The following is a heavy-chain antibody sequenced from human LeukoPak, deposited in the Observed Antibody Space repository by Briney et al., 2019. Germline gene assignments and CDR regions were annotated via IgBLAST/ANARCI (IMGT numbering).Heavy chain of an antibody. V-gene: IGHV3-30-3*01. CDR1: GFTFSSYA. J-gene: IGHJ4*02. Sequence: GRSLRLSCAASGFTFSSYAMHWVRQAPGKGLEWVAVMSYDGSNKYYADSVKGRFTISRDNSKNTLYLQMNSLRAEDTAVYYCARAASSGWYFFDYWGQGTLVTVSS. D-gene: IGHD6-19*01. CDR3: ARAASSGWYFFDY. CDR2: MSYDGSNK.